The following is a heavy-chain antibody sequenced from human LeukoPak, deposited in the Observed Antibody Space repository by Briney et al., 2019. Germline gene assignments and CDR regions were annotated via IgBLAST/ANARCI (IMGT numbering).Heavy chain of an antibody. CDR2: VYDTGST. J-gene: IGHJ3*02. D-gene: IGHD3-9*01. Sequence: SETLSLTCTVSGESITTHYWTWIRQPPGKGLEWIGYVYDTGSTDYSPSLKSRVTISVDTSKNQFSLRLNSVTAADTAVYYCARAARSGGILTGYSPPDAFDIWGQGTMVTVSS. V-gene: IGHV4-59*11. CDR3: ARAARSGGILTGYSPPDAFDI. CDR1: GESITTHY.